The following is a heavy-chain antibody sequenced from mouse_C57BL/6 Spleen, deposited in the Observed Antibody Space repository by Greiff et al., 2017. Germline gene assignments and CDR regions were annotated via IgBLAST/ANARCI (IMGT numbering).Heavy chain of an antibody. D-gene: IGHD1-1*01. V-gene: IGHV1-55*01. CDR1: GYTFTSYW. CDR3: ARALYYGSSWGFAY. CDR2: IYPGSGST. Sequence: VQLQQPGAELVKPGASVKMSCKASGYTFTSYWITWVKQRPVQGLEWIGDIYPGSGSTNYNEKFKSKATLTVDTSSSTAYMQLSSLTSEDSAVYYCARALYYGSSWGFAYWGQGTLVTVSA. J-gene: IGHJ3*01.